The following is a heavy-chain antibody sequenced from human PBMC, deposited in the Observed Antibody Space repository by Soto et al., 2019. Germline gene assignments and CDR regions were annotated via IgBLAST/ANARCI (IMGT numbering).Heavy chain of an antibody. CDR1: GGSFSSFG. CDR3: GREGSGYNL. V-gene: IGHV1-69*13. J-gene: IGHJ1*01. D-gene: IGHD3-22*01. CDR2: IIPFFGSP. Sequence: SVMVSCKXSGGSFSSFGISWVRQDPRQGREWMGGIIPFFGSPNYAQRCRGRLSMTADESTNTVYRELFDLSCEGTAYYYYGREGSGYNLWGQGTQVTVS.